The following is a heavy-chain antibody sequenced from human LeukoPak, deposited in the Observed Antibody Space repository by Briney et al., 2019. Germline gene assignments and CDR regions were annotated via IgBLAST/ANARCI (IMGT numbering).Heavy chain of an antibody. CDR1: GGSISSGDYY. Sequence: SQTLSLTCTVSGGSISSGDYYWSWIRQPPGKGLEWIGYIYYSGSTYYNPSLKSRVTISVDTSKNQFPLKLSSVTAADTAVYYCASIDFDWLDDYWGQGTLVTVSS. D-gene: IGHD3-9*01. CDR3: ASIDFDWLDDY. J-gene: IGHJ4*02. V-gene: IGHV4-30-4*01. CDR2: IYYSGST.